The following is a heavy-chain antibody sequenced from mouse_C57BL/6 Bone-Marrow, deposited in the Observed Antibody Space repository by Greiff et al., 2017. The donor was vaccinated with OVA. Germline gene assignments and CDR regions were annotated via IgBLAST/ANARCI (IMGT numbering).Heavy chain of an antibody. Sequence: EVQLQQSGAELVRPGASVKLSCTASGFNIKDDYMHWVKQRPEQGLEWIGWIEPENGDTEYASKFQGKATITADTSSNTAYLQLSSLTSEDTAVYYCTTSYYYGSSPYWGQGTLVTVSA. D-gene: IGHD1-1*01. CDR2: IEPENGDT. CDR1: GFNIKDDY. CDR3: TTSYYYGSSPY. V-gene: IGHV14-4*01. J-gene: IGHJ3*01.